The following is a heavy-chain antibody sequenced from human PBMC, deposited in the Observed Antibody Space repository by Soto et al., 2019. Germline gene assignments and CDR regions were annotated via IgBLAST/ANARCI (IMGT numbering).Heavy chain of an antibody. J-gene: IGHJ3*02. Sequence: PGGSLRLSCAASGFTFSSYAMHWVRQAPGKGLEWVAVISYDGSNKYYADSVKGRFTISRDNSKNTLYLQMNSLRAEDTAVYYCTSGYNYGPDAFDIWGQGTMVTVSS. D-gene: IGHD5-12*01. CDR1: GFTFSSYA. CDR2: ISYDGSNK. CDR3: TSGYNYGPDAFDI. V-gene: IGHV3-30-3*01.